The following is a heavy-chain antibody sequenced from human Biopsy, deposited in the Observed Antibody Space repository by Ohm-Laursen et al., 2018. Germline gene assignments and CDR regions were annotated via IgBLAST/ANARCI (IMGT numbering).Heavy chain of an antibody. D-gene: IGHD2-2*01. J-gene: IGHJ6*02. CDR2: AYYSGTT. V-gene: IGHV4-59*11. Sequence: PPGTLSLTCTVSGGSFTGHFWSWIRQPPGKGLEWIGDAYYSGTTNYNPSLKSRLTISVDTSKNQFSLNLNSVTAADTAVYFCARDVKRYCSGTSCYSGYFGMDVWGQGTTVTVS. CDR3: ARDVKRYCSGTSCYSGYFGMDV. CDR1: GGSFTGHF.